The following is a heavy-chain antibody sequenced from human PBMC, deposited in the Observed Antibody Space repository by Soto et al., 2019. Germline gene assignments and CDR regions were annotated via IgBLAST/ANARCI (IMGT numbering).Heavy chain of an antibody. CDR1: GGSFSGYD. CDR3: ARGPYGSGSYFGRYYYYYYMDV. V-gene: IGHV4-34*01. CDR2: INHSGST. D-gene: IGHD3-10*01. J-gene: IGHJ6*03. Sequence: PSETLSLTCAVYGGSFSGYDWSWIRQPPGKGLEWIGEINHSGSTNYNPSLKSRVTISVDTSKNQFSLKLSSVTAADTAVYYCARGPYGSGSYFGRYYYYYYMDVWGKGTTVTVSS.